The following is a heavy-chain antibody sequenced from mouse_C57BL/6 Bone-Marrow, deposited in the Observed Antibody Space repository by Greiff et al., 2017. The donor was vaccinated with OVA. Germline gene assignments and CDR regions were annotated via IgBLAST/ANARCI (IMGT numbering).Heavy chain of an antibody. V-gene: IGHV1-53*01. CDR1: GYTFTSYW. Sequence: QVHVKQPGTELVKPGASVKLSCKASGYTFTSYWMHWVKQRPGQGLEWIGNINPSNGGTNYNEKFKSKATLTVDKSSSTAYMQLSSLTSEDSAVYYCARGRWLPLAMDYWGQGTSVTVSS. D-gene: IGHD2-3*01. CDR2: INPSNGGT. J-gene: IGHJ4*01. CDR3: ARGRWLPLAMDY.